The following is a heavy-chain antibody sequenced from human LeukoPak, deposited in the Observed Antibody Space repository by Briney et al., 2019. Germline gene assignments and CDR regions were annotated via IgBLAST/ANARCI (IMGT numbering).Heavy chain of an antibody. Sequence: GGSLRLSCAVSGFTSSSYAMSWVRQAPGKGLEWFSAISGSGGSTYYADSVKGRFIISRDNSKNTLYLQMNSLRAEDTAVYYCAKVGGRWLQSGFDYWGQGTLVTVSS. J-gene: IGHJ4*02. CDR2: ISGSGGST. D-gene: IGHD5-24*01. CDR3: AKVGGRWLQSGFDY. V-gene: IGHV3-23*01. CDR1: GFTSSSYA.